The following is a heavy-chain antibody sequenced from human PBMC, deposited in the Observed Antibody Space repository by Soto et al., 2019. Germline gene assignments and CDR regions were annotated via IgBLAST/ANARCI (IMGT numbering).Heavy chain of an antibody. V-gene: IGHV4-59*01. J-gene: IGHJ6*02. CDR2: IYYSGST. CDR3: ARDRSSSWYPYYYGMDV. D-gene: IGHD6-13*01. Sequence: SETLSLTCTVSGASITNYFGSWIRQPPGKGLEWIGYIYYSGSTYYNPSLKSRVTISVDTSKNQFSLKLSSVTAADTAVYYCARDRSSSWYPYYYGMDVWGQGTTVNVSS. CDR1: GASITNYF.